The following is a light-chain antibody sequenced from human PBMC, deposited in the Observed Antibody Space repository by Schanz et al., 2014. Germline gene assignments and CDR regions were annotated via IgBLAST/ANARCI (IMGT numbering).Light chain of an antibody. V-gene: IGLV2-14*01. CDR1: SSDVGTFNY. CDR3: SSYTGSSPLFV. J-gene: IGLJ1*01. CDR2: GVS. Sequence: QSALTQPASVSGSPGQSITLSCTGTSSDVGTFNYVSWYQQSPGKAPKLMIYGVSNRPSGVSNRFSGSKSGNTASLTISGLQAEDEADYYCSSYTGSSPLFVFGTGTKLTVL.